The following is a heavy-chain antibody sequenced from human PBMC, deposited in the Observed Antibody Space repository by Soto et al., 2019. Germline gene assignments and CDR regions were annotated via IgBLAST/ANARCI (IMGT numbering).Heavy chain of an antibody. D-gene: IGHD2-21*02. Sequence: EVQLLESGGGLVQPGGSLRLSCAASGFTFSSYAMSWVRQAPGKGLEWVSAISGSGGSTYYADSVKGRFTISRDNSKNTLYLQMNSLRAEDTAVYYCAKDDTICGGDCLGPGGMDVWGQGTTVTVSS. CDR3: AKDDTICGGDCLGPGGMDV. V-gene: IGHV3-23*01. CDR1: GFTFSSYA. CDR2: ISGSGGST. J-gene: IGHJ6*02.